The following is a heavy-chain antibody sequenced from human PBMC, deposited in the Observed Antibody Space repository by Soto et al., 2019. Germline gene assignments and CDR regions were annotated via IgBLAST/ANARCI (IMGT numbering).Heavy chain of an antibody. D-gene: IGHD1-7*01. Sequence: ASVKVSCKASGYTFTSYGISWVRQAPGQGLEWMGWISAYNGNTNYAQKLQGRVTMTTDTSTSTAYMELRSLRSDDTAVYYCARVTGTTSRYGMDVWGQGTTVTVSS. J-gene: IGHJ6*02. CDR2: ISAYNGNT. CDR3: ARVTGTTSRYGMDV. V-gene: IGHV1-18*01. CDR1: GYTFTSYG.